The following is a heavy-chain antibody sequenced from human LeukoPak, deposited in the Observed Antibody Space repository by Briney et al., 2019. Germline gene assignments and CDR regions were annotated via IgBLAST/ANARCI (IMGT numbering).Heavy chain of an antibody. D-gene: IGHD6-13*01. Sequence: PGGSLRLSCAASGFTFDDYAMHWVRQAPGKGLEWVSLISGDGGSTYYADSVKGRFTISRDNSKNSLYLQMNSLRTEDTALYYCAKDIIPRIAAVGPNPVNPDYWGQGTLVTVSS. CDR2: ISGDGGST. V-gene: IGHV3-43*02. J-gene: IGHJ4*02. CDR3: AKDIIPRIAAVGPNPVNPDY. CDR1: GFTFDDYA.